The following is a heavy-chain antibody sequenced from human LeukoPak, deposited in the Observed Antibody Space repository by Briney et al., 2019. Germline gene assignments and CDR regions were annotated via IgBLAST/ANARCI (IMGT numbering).Heavy chain of an antibody. CDR3: ARGDYHSRDYFYPIDY. Sequence: PSETLSLTCTVSGGSISGCYWSWIRQPPGKGLEWIGCIYYSGSSNYNPSLKSRVTISVDTSNNQFSLKLSSVPAAEMAVYYCARGDYHSRDYFYPIDYWGQGTLVPVSS. V-gene: IGHV4-59*01. D-gene: IGHD3-22*01. CDR1: GGSISGCY. CDR2: IYYSGSS. J-gene: IGHJ4*02.